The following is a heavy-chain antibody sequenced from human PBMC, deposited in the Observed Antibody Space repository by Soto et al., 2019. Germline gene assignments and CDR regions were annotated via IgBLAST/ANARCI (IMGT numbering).Heavy chain of an antibody. D-gene: IGHD6-19*01. J-gene: IGHJ4*02. CDR1: GFTFSSYG. V-gene: IGHV3-30*03. Sequence: QVPVVESGGGVVQPGWSLRLSCAPSGFTFSSYGMHWVRQAPGKGLEWVAVISNHGDEENYLDSVKGRITISRDNAKNTLYLQMNTRRPEYTAVYYFATGGGAKSGWVLDYGGQGTLVTVAS. CDR2: ISNHGDEE. CDR3: ATGGGAKSGWVLDY.